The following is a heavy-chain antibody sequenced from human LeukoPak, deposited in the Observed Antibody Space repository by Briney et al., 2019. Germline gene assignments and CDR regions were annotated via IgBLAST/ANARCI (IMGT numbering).Heavy chain of an antibody. CDR1: GFTFSSYA. CDR3: AMKYCSSTSCSQTIFFDY. CDR2: ISGSGGTT. D-gene: IGHD2-2*01. J-gene: IGHJ4*02. V-gene: IGHV3-23*01. Sequence: GGSLRLSCAASGFTFSSYAMSWVRQPPGKGLEWVSAISGSGGTTYYADSVKGRFTISRDNSKNTLYLQMNSLRAEDTAVYYCAMKYCSSTSCSQTIFFDYWGQGTLVTVSS.